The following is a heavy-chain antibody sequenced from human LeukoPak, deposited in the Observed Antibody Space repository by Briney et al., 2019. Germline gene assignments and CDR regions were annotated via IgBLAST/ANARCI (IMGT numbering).Heavy chain of an antibody. CDR2: INHSGST. D-gene: IGHD3-10*01. CDR3: ARGTMVRGAVNGKNTNWFDP. CDR1: GGSFSGYY. V-gene: IGHV4-34*01. J-gene: IGHJ5*02. Sequence: PSETLSLTCAVYGGSFSGYYWSWIRQPPGKGLEWIGEINHSGSTNYNPSLKSRVTISVDTSKNQFSLKLSSVTAAGTAVYYCARGTMVRGAVNGKNTNWFDPWGQGTLVTVSS.